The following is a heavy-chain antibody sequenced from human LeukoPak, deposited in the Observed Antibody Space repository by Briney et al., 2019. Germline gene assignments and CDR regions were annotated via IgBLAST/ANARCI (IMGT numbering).Heavy chain of an antibody. CDR2: INHSGST. CDR3: ARVQAAAVSYYYYYGMDV. CDR1: GGSFSGYY. J-gene: IGHJ6*02. V-gene: IGHV4-34*01. D-gene: IGHD6-13*01. Sequence: NPSETLSLTCAVYGGSFSGYYWSWIRQPPGKGLEWIAEINHSGSTNYNPSLKSRVTISVDTSKNQFSLKLSSVTAADTAVYYCARVQAAAVSYYYYYGMDVWGQGTTVTVSS.